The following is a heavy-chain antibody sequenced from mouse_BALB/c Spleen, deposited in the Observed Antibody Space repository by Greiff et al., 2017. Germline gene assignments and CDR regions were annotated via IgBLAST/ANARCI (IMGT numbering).Heavy chain of an antibody. V-gene: IGHV5-17*02. CDR1: GFTFSSFG. J-gene: IGHJ4*01. CDR3: ASESGNYAMDY. D-gene: IGHD1-3*01. CDR2: ISSGSSTI. Sequence: EVKLMESGGGLVQPGGSRKLSCAASGFTFSSFGMHWVRQAPEKGLEWVAYISSGSSTIYYADTVKGRFTISRDNHKNTLFLQMTSLSSEDTAMYYCASESGNYAMDYWGQGTSVTVSS.